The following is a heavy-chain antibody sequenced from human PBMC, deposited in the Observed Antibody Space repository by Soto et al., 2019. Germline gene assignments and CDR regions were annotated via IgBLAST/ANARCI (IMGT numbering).Heavy chain of an antibody. CDR1: GGPFSNYA. Sequence: QVQLVQSGAEVKKPGSSVKVSCKASGGPFSNYAINWVRQAPGQGLEWVGGIIPLFGSATYAQRFKGRVTITADESTNTAYMELSSLKFDDTAVFYCAILVVAATTPSERPVDYWGQGTLVTVSS. V-gene: IGHV1-69*01. J-gene: IGHJ4*02. D-gene: IGHD2-15*01. CDR2: IIPLFGSA. CDR3: AILVVAATTPSERPVDY.